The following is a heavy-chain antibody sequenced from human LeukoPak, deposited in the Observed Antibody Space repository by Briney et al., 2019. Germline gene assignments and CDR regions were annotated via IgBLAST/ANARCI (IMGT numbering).Heavy chain of an antibody. Sequence: SETLSLTCTVSGGSISGGGYYWGWIRQPPGNGLEWIGYIYYDGTTYYNPSLKSRLTISVDTSQSQFSLKLTSVTAADTALYYCARSRGYSAYDSSAFGIWGPGTMVTVSS. D-gene: IGHD5-12*01. J-gene: IGHJ3*02. CDR3: ARSRGYSAYDSSAFGI. CDR2: IYYDGTT. V-gene: IGHV4-39*01. CDR1: GGSISGGGYY.